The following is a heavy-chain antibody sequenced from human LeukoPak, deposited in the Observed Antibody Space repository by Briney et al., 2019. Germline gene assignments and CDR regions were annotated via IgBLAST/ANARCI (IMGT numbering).Heavy chain of an antibody. CDR1: GSTFTTHS. CDR2: IEPTDSYN. V-gene: IGHV5-10-1*01. Sequence: KPGDSLRISCEGSGSTFTTHSISGVRQMHGKGREWIERIEPTDSYNNYCSSLQGHVSISADKSNSTDYLQWGSLRSSDTALYYCARHYCLGSSYRGFDYWGQGTLVTVS. D-gene: IGHD3-10*01. J-gene: IGHJ4*02. CDR3: ARHYCLGSSYRGFDY.